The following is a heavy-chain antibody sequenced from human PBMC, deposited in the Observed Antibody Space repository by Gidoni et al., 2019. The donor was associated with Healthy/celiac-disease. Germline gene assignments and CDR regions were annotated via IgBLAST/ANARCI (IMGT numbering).Heavy chain of an antibody. J-gene: IGHJ4*02. CDR3: ARDPTMTTVTVGPFDY. CDR1: GGTFSSYA. V-gene: IGHV1-69*06. D-gene: IGHD4-4*01. Sequence: QVQLVQSGAEVKKPGSSLKVSCKASGGTFSSYAISWVRQAPGQGLDWMRGIIPIFGTANYAQKFQGRVTITADKSTSTAYMELSSLRSEDTAVYYCARDPTMTTVTVGPFDYWGQGTLVTVSS. CDR2: IIPIFGTA.